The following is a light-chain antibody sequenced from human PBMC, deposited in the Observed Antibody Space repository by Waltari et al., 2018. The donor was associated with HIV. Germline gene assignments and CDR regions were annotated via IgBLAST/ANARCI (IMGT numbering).Light chain of an antibody. CDR1: NSGSNV. CDR2: DNS. CDR3: QVADNSSDRPRI. V-gene: IGLV3-21*04. J-gene: IGLJ1*01. Sequence: SYVLTQPPPVSVAGGAAARISCGADNSGSNVVHWYQQKPGQAPVLVISDNSDRASALPRRFSGSNSDNTATLTISRVEDCDEADYYCQVADNSSDRPRIFGTGTEVTVL.